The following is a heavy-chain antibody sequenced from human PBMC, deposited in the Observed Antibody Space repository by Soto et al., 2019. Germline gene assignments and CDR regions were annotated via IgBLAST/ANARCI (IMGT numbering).Heavy chain of an antibody. J-gene: IGHJ3*01. CDR2: ILPIFGTA. D-gene: IGHD1-26*01. CDR1: GGTFSTYP. Sequence: QVQLVQSGAEVQRPGSSVKVSCAASGGTFSTYPINWVRQAPGHGLEWMGVILPIFGTANFAQKFQDRVTLTADKSTNTAYMELRRLRIEDTAVYYCAREGASIVGATGAFDLLGQGTMVSVSS. CDR3: AREGASIVGATGAFDL. V-gene: IGHV1-69*06.